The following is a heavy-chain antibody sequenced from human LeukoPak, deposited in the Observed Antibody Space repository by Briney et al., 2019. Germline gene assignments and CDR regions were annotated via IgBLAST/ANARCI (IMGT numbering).Heavy chain of an antibody. J-gene: IGHJ1*01. CDR3: ASGMIPFQE. CDR1: GGSFSGYY. D-gene: IGHD3-22*01. V-gene: IGHV4-34*01. CDR2: INHSGST. Sequence: KPSETLSLTCAVYGGSFSGYYWSWIRQPPGKGLEWIGEINHSGSTNYNPSLKSRVTISVDTSKNQFSLKLSSVTAADTAVYYCASGMIPFQEWGQGTLVIVSS.